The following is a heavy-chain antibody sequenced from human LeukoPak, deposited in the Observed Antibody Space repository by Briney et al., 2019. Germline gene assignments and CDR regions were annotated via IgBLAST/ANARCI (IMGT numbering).Heavy chain of an antibody. J-gene: IGHJ4*02. D-gene: IGHD3-16*02. Sequence: GGSLRLSCVGSGFTFSRYWMNWVRQAPGKGLEWVANMKQDGSEKYYVDSVKGRFTISRDNAQNSLYLQMNSLRAEDTAVYYCARDSYDYVWGSYRYESADYWGQGTLVTVSS. CDR2: MKQDGSEK. CDR3: ARDSYDYVWGSYRYESADY. V-gene: IGHV3-7*03. CDR1: GFTFSRYW.